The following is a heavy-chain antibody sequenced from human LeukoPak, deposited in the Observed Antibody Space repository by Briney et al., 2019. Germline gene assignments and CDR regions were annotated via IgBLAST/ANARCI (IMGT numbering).Heavy chain of an antibody. Sequence: ASVKVSCEASGYTFTSYGISWVRQAPGQGLEWMGWISAYNGNTNYAQKLQGRVTMTTDTSTSTAYMELRSLRSDDTAVYYCARDTKSSGSYPPIWYYYYGMDVWGQGTTVTVSS. CDR2: ISAYNGNT. V-gene: IGHV1-18*01. J-gene: IGHJ6*02. D-gene: IGHD1-26*01. CDR1: GYTFTSYG. CDR3: ARDTKSSGSYPPIWYYYYGMDV.